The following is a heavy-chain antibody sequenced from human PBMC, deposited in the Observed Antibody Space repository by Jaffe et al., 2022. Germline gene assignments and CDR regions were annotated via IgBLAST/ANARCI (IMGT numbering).Heavy chain of an antibody. CDR2: IKQDGSEK. Sequence: EVQLVESGGGLVQPGGSLRLSCAASGFMFSSYWMSWVRQAPGKGLEWVANIKQDGSEKYYVDSVKGRFTISRDNAKNSLYLQMNSLRAEDTAVYYCARDDPWLQLGRWGQGTLVTVSS. CDR1: GFMFSSYW. V-gene: IGHV3-7*05. D-gene: IGHD5-12*01. CDR3: ARDDPWLQLGR. J-gene: IGHJ4*02.